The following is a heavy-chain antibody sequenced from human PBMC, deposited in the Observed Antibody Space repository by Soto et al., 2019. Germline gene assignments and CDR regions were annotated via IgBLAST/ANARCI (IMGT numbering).Heavy chain of an antibody. V-gene: IGHV1-69*13. D-gene: IGHD3-22*01. J-gene: IGHJ4*02. CDR1: GGTFSSYA. CDR3: AHGPYSSGYFSPPIY. CDR2: IIPIFGTA. Sequence: SVKVSCKASGGTFSSYAISWVRQAPGQGLEWMGGIIPIFGTANYAQKFQGRVTITAAESTSTAYMELSSLRSEDTPVYYCAHGPYSSGYFSPPIYWGQGTLVTVSS.